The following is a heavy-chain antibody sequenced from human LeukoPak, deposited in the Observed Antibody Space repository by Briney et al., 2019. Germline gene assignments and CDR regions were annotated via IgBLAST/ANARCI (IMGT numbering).Heavy chain of an antibody. V-gene: IGHV1-2*02. CDR2: INPNSGGT. CDR3: ASGXSYDSSGRGXDY. D-gene: IGHD3-22*01. Sequence: SVKXXCKASGYTFSDYYMHWVRQAPGQGLEWMGWINPNSGGTNYAQKFQGRVTMTRDTSNSTAYMEVSRLRLDDTGVYDCASGXSYDSSGRGXDYWGQGTXVTVSS. CDR1: GYTFSDYY. J-gene: IGHJ4*02.